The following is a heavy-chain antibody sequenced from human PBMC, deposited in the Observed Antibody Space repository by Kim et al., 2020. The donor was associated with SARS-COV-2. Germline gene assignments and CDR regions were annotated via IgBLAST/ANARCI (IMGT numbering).Heavy chain of an antibody. CDR3: ARVGYDYVWGSYRDYYYYYGMDV. D-gene: IGHD3-16*02. CDR2: ISSSSSYT. V-gene: IGHV3-11*05. J-gene: IGHJ6*02. CDR1: GFTFSDYY. Sequence: GGSLRLSCAASGFTFSDYYMSWIRQAPGKGLEWVSYISSSSSYTNYADSVKDRFTISRDNAKNSLYLQMNSLRAEDTAVYYCARVGYDYVWGSYRDYYYYYGMDVWGQGTTVTVSS.